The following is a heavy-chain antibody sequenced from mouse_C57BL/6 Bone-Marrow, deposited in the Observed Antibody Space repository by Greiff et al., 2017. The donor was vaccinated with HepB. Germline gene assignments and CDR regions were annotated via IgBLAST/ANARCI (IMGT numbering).Heavy chain of an antibody. V-gene: IGHV1-78*01. CDR3: ARVDYYGSRCFDY. CDR1: GYTFTDHT. D-gene: IGHD1-1*01. CDR2: IYPRDGST. J-gene: IGHJ2*01. Sequence: VQLQQSDAELVKPGASVKISCKVSGYTFTDHTIHWMKQRPEQGLEWIGYIYPRDGSTKYNEKFKGKATLTVDTSSSTAYMQLSSLTSEDSAVYYCARVDYYGSRCFDYWGQGTTLTVSS.